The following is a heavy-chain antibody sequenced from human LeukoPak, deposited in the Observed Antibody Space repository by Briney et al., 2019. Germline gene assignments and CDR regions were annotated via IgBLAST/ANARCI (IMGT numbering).Heavy chain of an antibody. J-gene: IGHJ6*02. Sequence: PGGSLRLSCAASGFTFSSYGMHWVRQAPGKGLEWVAVISYDGSNKYYADSVKGRFTISRDNSKNTLYLQMNSLRAEDTAVYYCANLLVDYGDNTLEYYYYGMDVWGQGTTVTVSS. CDR1: GFTFSSYG. CDR2: ISYDGSNK. V-gene: IGHV3-30*18. D-gene: IGHD4-17*01. CDR3: ANLLVDYGDNTLEYYYYGMDV.